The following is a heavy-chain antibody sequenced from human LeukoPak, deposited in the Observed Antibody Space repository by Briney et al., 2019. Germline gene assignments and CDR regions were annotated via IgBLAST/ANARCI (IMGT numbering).Heavy chain of an antibody. D-gene: IGHD3-22*01. J-gene: IGHJ3*02. CDR2: ISYDGSNK. CDR1: GFTFSSYG. CDR3: ARDLTPRYYYDSSGYYRPSGSDAFDI. Sequence: PGGSLRLSCAASGFTFSSYGMHWVRQAPGNGPEWVAVISYDGSNKYYADSVKGRFTISRDNSKNTLYLQMNSLRAEDTAVYYCARDLTPRYYYDSSGYYRPSGSDAFDIWGQGTMVTVSS. V-gene: IGHV3-30*03.